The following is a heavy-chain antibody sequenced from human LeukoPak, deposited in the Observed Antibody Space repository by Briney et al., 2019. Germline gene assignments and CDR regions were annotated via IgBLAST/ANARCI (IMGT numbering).Heavy chain of an antibody. CDR2: INPSGGAT. CDR1: GYTFTSYY. J-gene: IGHJ4*02. D-gene: IGHD6-13*01. CDR3: ARDLAAGDQTNYFDY. Sequence: GASVKVSCKASGYTFTSYYIHWVRQAPGQALEWMGMINPSGGATSYTQKFQCRITMTRDMSTSTVYMALNSLRSDDTAVYYCARDLAAGDQTNYFDYWGQGTLVTVSS. V-gene: IGHV1-46*01.